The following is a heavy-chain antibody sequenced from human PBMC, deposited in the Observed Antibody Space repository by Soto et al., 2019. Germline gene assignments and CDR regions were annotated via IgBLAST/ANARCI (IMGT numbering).Heavy chain of an antibody. J-gene: IGHJ4*02. D-gene: IGHD2-8*01. CDR1: GFTFSSFW. Sequence: EVQVVESGGGLVQPGGSLRLSCAASGFTFSSFWMSWVRQAPGKGLEWVANVNQDGSEKYYVDSVKGRFTISRDNAKNSLYLQMNSLRAEDTAVYYCARDGIVLMVYATHFDYWGLGTLVTVSS. V-gene: IGHV3-7*01. CDR3: ARDGIVLMVYATHFDY. CDR2: VNQDGSEK.